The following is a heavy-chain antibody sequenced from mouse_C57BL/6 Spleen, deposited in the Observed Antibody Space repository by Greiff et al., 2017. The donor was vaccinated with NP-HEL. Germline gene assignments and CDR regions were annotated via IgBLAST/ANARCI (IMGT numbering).Heavy chain of an antibody. D-gene: IGHD1-1*01. J-gene: IGHJ2*01. CDR1: GFTFSSYA. V-gene: IGHV5-4*01. Sequence: EVQGVESGGGLVKPGGSLKLSCAASGFTFSSYAMSWVRQTPEKRLEWVATISDGGSYTYYPDNVKGRFTISRDNAKNNLYLQMSHLKSEDTAMYYCARDGIYYYGSSYLYYFDYWGQGTTLTVSS. CDR2: ISDGGSYT. CDR3: ARDGIYYYGSSYLYYFDY.